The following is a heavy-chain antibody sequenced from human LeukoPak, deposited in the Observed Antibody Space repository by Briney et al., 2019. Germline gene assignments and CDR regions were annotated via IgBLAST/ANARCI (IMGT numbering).Heavy chain of an antibody. J-gene: IGHJ4*02. V-gene: IGHV4-39*01. CDR1: GGSISSSSYY. D-gene: IGHD6-25*01. Sequence: SETLSLTCTVSGGSISSSSYYWGWIRQPPGKGLEWIGSIYYSGSTYYNPSLKSRVTISVDTSKNQFSLKLSSVTAADTAVYYGARQGAAYYFDYWGQGTLVTVSS. CDR2: IYYSGST. CDR3: ARQGAAYYFDY.